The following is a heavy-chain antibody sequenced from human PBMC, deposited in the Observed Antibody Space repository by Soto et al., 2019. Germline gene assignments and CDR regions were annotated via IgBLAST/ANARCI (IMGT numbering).Heavy chain of an antibody. V-gene: IGHV1-69*02. Sequence: SVKVSCKASGGTFSSYTISWVRQAPGQGLEWMGRIIPILGIANYAQKFQGRVTITADKSTSTAYMELSSLRSEDTAVYYCASWGDYGDSPMDVCGKGTTVTVSS. CDR3: ASWGDYGDSPMDV. J-gene: IGHJ6*04. D-gene: IGHD4-17*01. CDR2: IIPILGIA. CDR1: GGTFSSYT.